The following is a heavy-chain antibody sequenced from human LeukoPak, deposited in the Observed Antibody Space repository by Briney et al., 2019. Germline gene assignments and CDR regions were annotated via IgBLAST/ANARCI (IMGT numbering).Heavy chain of an antibody. D-gene: IGHD3-10*01. CDR1: GGSISSYY. Sequence: TSETLSLSCTVSGGSISSYYWSWIRQPPGKGLEWIGYIYYSGSTNYNPSLKSRVTISVDTSKNQFSLKLSYVTAADTAVYYCARGHVLLLFGELPWCDPWGRGTLVTVSS. CDR3: ARGHVLLLFGELPWCDP. CDR2: IYYSGST. V-gene: IGHV4-59*01. J-gene: IGHJ5*02.